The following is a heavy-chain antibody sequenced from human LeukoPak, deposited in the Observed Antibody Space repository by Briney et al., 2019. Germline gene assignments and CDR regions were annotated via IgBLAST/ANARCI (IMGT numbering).Heavy chain of an antibody. CDR3: ARDLTKYYDSSGYILWSPQH. CDR2: ISAYNGNT. J-gene: IGHJ1*01. CDR1: GYTFTSYG. Sequence: ASVKVSCKASGYTFTSYGISWVRQAPGQGLEWMGWISAYNGNTNYAQKLQGRVTMTTDTSTSTAYMELRSLRSDDTAVYYCARDLTKYYDSSGYILWSPQHWGQGTLVTVSS. D-gene: IGHD3-22*01. V-gene: IGHV1-18*01.